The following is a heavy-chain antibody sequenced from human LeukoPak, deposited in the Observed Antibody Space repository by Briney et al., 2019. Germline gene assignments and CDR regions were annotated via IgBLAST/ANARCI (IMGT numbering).Heavy chain of an antibody. D-gene: IGHD3-22*01. V-gene: IGHV4-38-2*02. CDR3: ARNGDDSSDYYYFDY. CDR1: GYSIRSGYY. Sequence: SETLSLTCTVSGYSIRSGYYWGWIRQPPGKGLEWIGNIYHSGSTYSSPSLKSRVTISVDKSKNQFSLKLNSVTAADTAVHYCARNGDDSSDYYYFDYWGQGTLVTVSS. CDR2: IYHSGST. J-gene: IGHJ4*02.